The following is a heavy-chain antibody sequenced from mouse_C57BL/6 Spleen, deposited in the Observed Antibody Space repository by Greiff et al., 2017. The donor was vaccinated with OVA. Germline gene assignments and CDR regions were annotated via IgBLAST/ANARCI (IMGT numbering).Heavy chain of an antibody. D-gene: IGHD4-1*01. V-gene: IGHV1-50*01. J-gene: IGHJ2*01. CDR2: IDPSDSYT. CDR1: GYTFTSYW. CDR3: ATGTGDCDY. Sequence: QVQLKQPGAELVKPGASVKLSCKASGYTFTSYWMQWVKQRPGQGLEWIGEIDPSDSYTNYNQKFKGKATLTVDTSSSTAYMQLSSLTSEDSAVYYCATGTGDCDYWGQGTTLTVSS.